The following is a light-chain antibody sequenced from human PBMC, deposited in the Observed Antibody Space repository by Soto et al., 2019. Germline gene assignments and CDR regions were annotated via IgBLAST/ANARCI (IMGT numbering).Light chain of an antibody. V-gene: IGKV4-1*01. CDR2: WAS. CDR1: QTLLYSANNKNY. J-gene: IGKJ2*01. CDR3: QQYYTTPYT. Sequence: DIVMTQSPDSLAVSLGERATINCKSSQTLLYSANNKNYLVWYQQKPGQPPKLLISWASTRESGVPDRFSGSGSGTDFTLTISSLQAEDVAVYYCQQYYTTPYTCGQGTKLEIK.